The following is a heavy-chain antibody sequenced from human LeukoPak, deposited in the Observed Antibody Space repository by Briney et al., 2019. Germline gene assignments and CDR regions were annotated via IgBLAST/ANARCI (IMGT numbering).Heavy chain of an antibody. CDR3: ARVPLSDPSGHYYPH. V-gene: IGHV1-3*04. D-gene: IGHD3-22*01. J-gene: IGHJ1*01. CDR2: INTGNGNT. Sequence: ASVKVSCKTSGYTFTNYGMHWVRQAPRQSPEWMRWINTGNGNTKSSQKFQDRVTLTRDTSASTAYMELNSLSSEDTAVYYCARVPLSDPSGHYYPHWGQGTLVTVSS. CDR1: GYTFTNYG.